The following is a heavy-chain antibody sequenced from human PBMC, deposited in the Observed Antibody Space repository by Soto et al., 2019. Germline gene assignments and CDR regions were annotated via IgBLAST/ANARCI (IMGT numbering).Heavy chain of an antibody. CDR2: IDPSDSYT. J-gene: IGHJ6*02. V-gene: IGHV5-10-1*01. D-gene: IGHD2-2*01. Sequence: RGESLKISCKGSGYSFTSYWISWVRQMPGKGLEWMGRIDPSDSYTNYSPSFQGHVTISADKSISTAYLQWSSLKASDTAMYYCASDIVVVPAAKAYYYYGMDVWGQGTTVTVSS. CDR3: ASDIVVVPAAKAYYYYGMDV. CDR1: GYSFTSYW.